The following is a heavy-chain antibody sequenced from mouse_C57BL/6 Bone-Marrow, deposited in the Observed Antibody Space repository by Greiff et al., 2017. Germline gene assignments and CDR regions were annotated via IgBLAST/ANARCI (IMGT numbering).Heavy chain of an antibody. CDR3: AKGSVTTVVRYFDV. V-gene: IGHV1-7*01. CDR1: GYTFTSYW. Sequence: VQLQQSGAELAKPGASVKLSCKASGYTFTSYWMHWVKQRPGQGLEWIGYINPSSGYTKYNQKFKDKATLTVDTSSSTAYMQLSSLTSEDSAVYYCAKGSVTTVVRYFDVWGTGTAVTVSS. D-gene: IGHD1-1*01. J-gene: IGHJ1*03. CDR2: INPSSGYT.